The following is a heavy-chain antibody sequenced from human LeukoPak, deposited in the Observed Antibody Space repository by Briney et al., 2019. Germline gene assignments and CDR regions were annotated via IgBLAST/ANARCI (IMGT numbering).Heavy chain of an antibody. V-gene: IGHV3-33*01. J-gene: IGHJ4*02. CDR3: ARDLSSGWYSDYFDY. CDR1: GFTFSSYG. D-gene: IGHD6-19*01. Sequence: PGRSLRLSCAASGFTFSSYGMHWVRQAPGKGLEWVAVIWYDGSNKYYADSVKGRFTISRDNSKNTLYLQMNSLRAEDTAVYYCARDLSSGWYSDYFDYCGQGTLVTVSS. CDR2: IWYDGSNK.